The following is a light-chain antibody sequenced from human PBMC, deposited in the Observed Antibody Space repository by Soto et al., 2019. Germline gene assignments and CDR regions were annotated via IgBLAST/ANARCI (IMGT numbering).Light chain of an antibody. J-gene: IGKJ2*01. V-gene: IGKV1-5*03. CDR2: KAI. Sequence: DIQMTQSPSTLSASVGDRVTITCRASQSISTWLAWYQQKPGNAPKLLIHKAINLQGVVPSRVSGSGSGTEFSRKISSLQPDDFATYYCQRYTDYLYVFGQGTKLEMK. CDR1: QSISTW. CDR3: QRYTDYLYV.